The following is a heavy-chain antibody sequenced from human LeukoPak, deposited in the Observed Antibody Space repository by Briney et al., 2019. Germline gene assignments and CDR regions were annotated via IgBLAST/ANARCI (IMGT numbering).Heavy chain of an antibody. D-gene: IGHD3-22*01. Sequence: GGSLRLSCAASGFTFSSYAMHWVRQAPGKGLEYVSAISSNGGSTYYANSVKGRFTISRDNSKNTLYLQMGSLRAEDMAVYYCARGSAPGYYDSSGPGDDYWGQGTLVTVSS. J-gene: IGHJ4*02. CDR1: GFTFSSYA. CDR3: ARGSAPGYYDSSGPGDDY. V-gene: IGHV3-64*01. CDR2: ISSNGGST.